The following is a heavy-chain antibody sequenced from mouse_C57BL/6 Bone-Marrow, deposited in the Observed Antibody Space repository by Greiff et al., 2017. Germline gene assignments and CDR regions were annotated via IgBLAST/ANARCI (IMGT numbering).Heavy chain of an antibody. CDR2: ISYDGSN. CDR3: ARGDYDDFDY. Sequence: EVKVEESGPGLVKPSQSLSLTCSVTGYSITSGYYWNWIRQFPGNKLEWMGYISYDGSNNYNPSLKNRISITRDTSKNQFFLKLNSLTTEDTATYYCARGDYDDFDYWGQGTTLTVSA. J-gene: IGHJ2*01. D-gene: IGHD2-4*01. CDR1: GYSITSGYY. V-gene: IGHV3-6*01.